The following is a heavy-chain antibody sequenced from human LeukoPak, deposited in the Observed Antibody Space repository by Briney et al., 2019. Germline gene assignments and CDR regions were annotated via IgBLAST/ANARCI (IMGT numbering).Heavy chain of an antibody. J-gene: IGHJ4*02. CDR1: GGSFSGYY. CDR3: ARVYDSSGYPYFDY. D-gene: IGHD3-22*01. Sequence: SGTLSLTCAVYGGSFSGYYWSWIRQPPGKGLEWIGEINHSGSTNYNPSLKSRVTISVDTSKNQFSLKLSSVTAADTAVYYCARVYDSSGYPYFDYWGQGTLVTVSS. V-gene: IGHV4-34*01. CDR2: INHSGST.